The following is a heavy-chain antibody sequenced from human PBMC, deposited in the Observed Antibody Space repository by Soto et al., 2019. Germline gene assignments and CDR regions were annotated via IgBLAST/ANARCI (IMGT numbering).Heavy chain of an antibody. CDR3: GRAPTFGVHNWFGP. CDR1: GGSISTYY. V-gene: IGHV4-59*13. CDR2: IYYTGNT. D-gene: IGHD3-10*01. Sequence: SETLSLTCTVTGGSISTYYWSWIRQPPGKGLEWIGHIYYTGNTNYNPSLKSRVTISVDTSTNRFSLRLRSVSAADTAVYYCGRAPTFGVHNWFGPWGQGTLVTVSS. J-gene: IGHJ5*02.